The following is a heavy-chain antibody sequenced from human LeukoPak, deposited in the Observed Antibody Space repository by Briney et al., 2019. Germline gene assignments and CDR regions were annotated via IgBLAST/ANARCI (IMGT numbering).Heavy chain of an antibody. D-gene: IGHD2/OR15-2a*01. Sequence: PSETLSLTCAVYGGSFSGYYWSWIRQPPGKGLEWIGEINHSGSTNYNPSLKSRVTISVDTSKNQFSLKLSSVTAADTAVYYCATSPLHPFRGYYYYYMDVWGKGTTVTVSS. V-gene: IGHV4-34*01. CDR2: INHSGST. CDR1: GGSFSGYY. J-gene: IGHJ6*03. CDR3: ATSPLHPFRGYYYYYMDV.